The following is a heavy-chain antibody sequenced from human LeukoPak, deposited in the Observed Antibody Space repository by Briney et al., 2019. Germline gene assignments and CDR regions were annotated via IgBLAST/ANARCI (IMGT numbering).Heavy chain of an antibody. V-gene: IGHV4-39*01. CDR1: GGSISSSSYY. Sequence: SETLSLTCTVCGGSISSSSYYWGWSRQPPGRGLERIGSIYYSGSTYYNPSLKSRVTISVDTSKNQFSLKLSSVTAADTAVYYCASYIAAAYGMDVWGQGTTVTISS. D-gene: IGHD6-13*01. CDR2: IYYSGST. CDR3: ASYIAAAYGMDV. J-gene: IGHJ6*02.